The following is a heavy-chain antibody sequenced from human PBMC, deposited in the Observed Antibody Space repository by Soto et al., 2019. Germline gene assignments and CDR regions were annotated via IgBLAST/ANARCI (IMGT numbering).Heavy chain of an antibody. J-gene: IGHJ4*02. Sequence: EVQLLESGGGLVQPGGSLRLSCAASGFTFSSYAMSWVRQAPGKGLEWVSAISGSGGGTYYADSVKGRFTISRDNSKNTLYLQMNSLRAEDTAVYYCAKYSSGWYHPFDYWGQGTLVTVSS. CDR1: GFTFSSYA. D-gene: IGHD6-19*01. CDR2: ISGSGGGT. CDR3: AKYSSGWYHPFDY. V-gene: IGHV3-23*01.